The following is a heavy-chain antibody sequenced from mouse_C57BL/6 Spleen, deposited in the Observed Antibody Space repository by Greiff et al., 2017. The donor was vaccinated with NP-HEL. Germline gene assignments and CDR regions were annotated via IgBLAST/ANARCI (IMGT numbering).Heavy chain of an antibody. Sequence: EVKVEESGGGLVKPGGSLKLSWAASGFTFSSYAMSWVRQTPEKRLEWVATISDGGSYTYYPDNVKGRFTISRDNAKNNLYLQMSHLKSEDTAMYYCARDPHYYGSSHRYFDVWGTGTTVTVSS. CDR3: ARDPHYYGSSHRYFDV. V-gene: IGHV5-4*01. J-gene: IGHJ1*03. CDR1: GFTFSSYA. CDR2: ISDGGSYT. D-gene: IGHD1-1*01.